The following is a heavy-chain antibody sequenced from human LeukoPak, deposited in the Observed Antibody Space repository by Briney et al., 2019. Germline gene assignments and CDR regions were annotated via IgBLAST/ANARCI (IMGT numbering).Heavy chain of an antibody. CDR1: GYSISSGYY. J-gene: IGHJ4*02. D-gene: IGHD3-3*01. CDR3: ARVGARDY. Sequence: SETLSLTCTVSGYSISSGYYWGWIRQPPGKGPEWIGSIYHSGSTYYNPSLKSRVTISVDTSKNQFSLKLSSVTAADTAVYYCARVGARDYWGQGTLVTVSS. CDR2: IYHSGST. V-gene: IGHV4-38-2*02.